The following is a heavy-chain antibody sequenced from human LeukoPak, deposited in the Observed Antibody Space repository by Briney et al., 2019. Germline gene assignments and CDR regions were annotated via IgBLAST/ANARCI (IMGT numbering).Heavy chain of an antibody. CDR3: TLWLGYHFDY. J-gene: IGHJ4*02. V-gene: IGHV3-23*01. D-gene: IGHD6-19*01. Sequence: GGSLRLSCAASGFTFSTYALNWVRQAPGKGLEWVSTISGANGNTHYPDSVKGRFTISRDNSKNTLYLQMNSLRAEDTAVYYCTLWLGYHFDYWGQGTLVTVSS. CDR2: ISGANGNT. CDR1: GFTFSTYA.